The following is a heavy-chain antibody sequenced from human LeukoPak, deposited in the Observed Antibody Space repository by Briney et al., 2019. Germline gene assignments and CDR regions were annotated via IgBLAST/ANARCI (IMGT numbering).Heavy chain of an antibody. D-gene: IGHD1-1*01. J-gene: IGHJ4*02. CDR2: IWFDGSNK. CDR1: GFIFSNDA. V-gene: IGHV3-33*01. CDR3: VRDPSGSGFAFDS. Sequence: PGRSLRLSCAASGFIFSNDAMHWVRQAPGKGLEWVAFIWFDGSNKHYADSVKGRFTISRDNSEDTLHLQMNSLRAEDTAVYYCVRDPSGSGFAFDSWGQGALVTVSS.